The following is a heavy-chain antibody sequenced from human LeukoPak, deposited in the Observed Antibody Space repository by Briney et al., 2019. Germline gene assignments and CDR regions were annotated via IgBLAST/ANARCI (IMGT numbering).Heavy chain of an antibody. Sequence: ASVKVSCKTSGYTFSSSGFSWVRQAPGQGLEWMAWIGAYNGNTDYAQKFQGRVIVTTDTSTSTAYMELRSLRSDDTAVYYCARDEDHYGSGSAYWGQGTLVAVSS. CDR3: ARDEDHYGSGSAY. CDR2: IGAYNGNT. V-gene: IGHV1-18*01. J-gene: IGHJ4*02. CDR1: GYTFSSSG. D-gene: IGHD3-10*01.